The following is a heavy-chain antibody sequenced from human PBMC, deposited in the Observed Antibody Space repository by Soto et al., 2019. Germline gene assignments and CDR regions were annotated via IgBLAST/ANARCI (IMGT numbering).Heavy chain of an antibody. Sequence: GGSLRLSCAASGFTFSGYAMSWVRQAPGKGLEWVSAISGSGGSTYYADSVKGRFTISRDNSKNTLYLQMNSLRAEDTAVYYCAKEEPKTLYDIRRYPNSFDSWGQGPLLTVSS. CDR1: GFTFSGYA. V-gene: IGHV3-23*01. CDR3: AKEEPKTLYDIRRYPNSFDS. J-gene: IGHJ5*01. D-gene: IGHD3-22*01. CDR2: ISGSGGST.